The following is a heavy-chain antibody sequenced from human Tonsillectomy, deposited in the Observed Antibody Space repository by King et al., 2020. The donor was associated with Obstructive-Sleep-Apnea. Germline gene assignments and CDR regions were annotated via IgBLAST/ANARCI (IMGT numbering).Heavy chain of an antibody. Sequence: VQLVQSGAEVKKPGASVKVSCETSGYSFNIYGISWVRQAPGQGLEWMGWISGYNGNTNYVRELQDRVTMTRDTSTSPAYLELRSLRSDDTAGYFCARDHRAYSGLFDFWGQGTLVTVSS. CDR1: GYSFNIYG. D-gene: IGHD5-12*01. CDR3: ARDHRAYSGLFDF. CDR2: ISGYNGNT. V-gene: IGHV1-18*01. J-gene: IGHJ4*02.